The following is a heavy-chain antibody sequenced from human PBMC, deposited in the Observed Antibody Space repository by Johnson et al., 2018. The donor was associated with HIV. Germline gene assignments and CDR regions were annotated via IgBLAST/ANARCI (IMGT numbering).Heavy chain of an antibody. D-gene: IGHD6-13*01. Sequence: VQLVESGGGLVQPGRSLRLSCAASGFTFDDYAMHWVRQAPGKGLEWVSGINWNGGSIGYADSVKGRFTISRDNAKNSLYLQMNSLRAEDTALYYCANGRGSSWTPYDAFDIWGHGTMVTVSS. CDR3: ANGRGSSWTPYDAFDI. V-gene: IGHV3-9*01. CDR1: GFTFDDYA. J-gene: IGHJ3*02. CDR2: INWNGGSI.